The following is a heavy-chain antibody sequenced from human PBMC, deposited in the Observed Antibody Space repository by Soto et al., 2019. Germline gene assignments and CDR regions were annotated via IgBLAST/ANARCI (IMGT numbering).Heavy chain of an antibody. V-gene: IGHV3-74*01. Sequence: EVQLVESGGGLVQPGGSLRLSCAVSGFTFSSYWMHWVRQAPGKGLVWVSRIKTDGSSTNYADSVKGRCTISRDNAKNTLYLQLNSLRAEDTAVYYCARVGSGSYWFDYWGQGTLVTVSS. CDR1: GFTFSSYW. D-gene: IGHD1-26*01. CDR3: ARVGSGSYWFDY. J-gene: IGHJ4*02. CDR2: IKTDGSST.